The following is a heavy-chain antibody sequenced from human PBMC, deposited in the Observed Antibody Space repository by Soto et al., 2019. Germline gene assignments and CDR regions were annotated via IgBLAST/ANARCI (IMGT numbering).Heavy chain of an antibody. D-gene: IGHD2-2*01. J-gene: IGHJ4*02. V-gene: IGHV4-59*08. CDR1: GGSISSYY. CDR2: IYYSGST. Sequence: TSETLSLTCTVSGGSISSYYWSWIRQPPGKGLEWIGYIYYSGSTNYNPSLKSRVTISVDTSKNQFSLKLSSVTAADTAVYYCARHGLVVPAAPPYYFDYWGQGTLVTVSS. CDR3: ARHGLVVPAAPPYYFDY.